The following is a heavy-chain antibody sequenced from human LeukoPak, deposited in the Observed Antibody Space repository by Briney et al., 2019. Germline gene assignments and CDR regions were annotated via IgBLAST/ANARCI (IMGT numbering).Heavy chain of an antibody. Sequence: SETLSLTCIVSGGSITSYYWSWIRQPPGKGLEWIGYIFYTGSSNYNPSLKSRVTISLDRSKNQFSLRLTSVTAADTAVYYCARTGPNDHFDYWGQGTLVTVSS. D-gene: IGHD1-1*01. CDR3: ARTGPNDHFDY. J-gene: IGHJ4*02. CDR2: IFYTGSS. CDR1: GGSITSYY. V-gene: IGHV4-59*01.